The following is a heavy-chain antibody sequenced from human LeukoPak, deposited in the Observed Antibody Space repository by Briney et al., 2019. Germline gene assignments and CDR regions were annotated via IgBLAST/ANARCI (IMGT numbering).Heavy chain of an antibody. V-gene: IGHV4-4*09. CDR2: IHTSGST. D-gene: IGHD3-16*01. CDR3: ARRRMLGVSGGCCWFDP. Sequence: SETLSLTCTVSGDSISSYYWSWIRQPPGKGLEWIGYIHTSGSTNYNPSLKSRVTISVDTSKNQFSLKLSFVTAADTAVYYCARRRMLGVSGGCCWFDPWGQGTLVTVSS. CDR1: GDSISSYY. J-gene: IGHJ5*02.